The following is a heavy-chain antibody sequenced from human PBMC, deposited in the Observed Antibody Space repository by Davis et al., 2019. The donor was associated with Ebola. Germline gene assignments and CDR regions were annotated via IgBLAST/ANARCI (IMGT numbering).Heavy chain of an antibody. J-gene: IGHJ4*02. CDR2: IKQDGSEK. Sequence: GGSLRLSCAASGFTFSSYWMSWVRQVPGKGLEWVANIKQDGSEKYYVDSVKGRFTISRDNAKNSLYLQMNSLRAEDTAVYYCAREGVQGVIVYWGQGTLVTVSS. CDR1: GFTFSSYW. D-gene: IGHD3-10*01. CDR3: AREGVQGVIVY. V-gene: IGHV3-7*01.